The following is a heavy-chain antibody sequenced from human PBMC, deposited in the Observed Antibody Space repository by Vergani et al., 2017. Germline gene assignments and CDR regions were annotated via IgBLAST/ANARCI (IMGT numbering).Heavy chain of an antibody. Sequence: QVQLQESGPGLVRPSQTLSLTCTVSGGSTSSGSYYWSWFRQPAGRGLGWIGRFYTGGGTSYNPSVKSQDTISVDTSKNQFSRQMSSVTAADTAVYYCARDPLYSTTWPFRIVDMDVWGQGTTVTVSS. CDR2: FYTGGGT. CDR3: ARDPLYSTTWPFRIVDMDV. D-gene: IGHD6-13*01. V-gene: IGHV4-61*02. J-gene: IGHJ6*02. CDR1: GGSTSSGSYY.